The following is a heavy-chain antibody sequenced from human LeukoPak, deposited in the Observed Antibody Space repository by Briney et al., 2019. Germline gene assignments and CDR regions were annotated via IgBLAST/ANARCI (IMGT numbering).Heavy chain of an antibody. J-gene: IGHJ5*02. D-gene: IGHD3-22*01. CDR3: ARDDVSYDSSGYHYNWFDP. Sequence: PGGSLRLSCAASGFTFGSYAMHWVRQAPGKGLEWVAVISYDGSNKYYADSVKGRFTISRDNSKNTLYLQMNSLRAEDTAVYYCARDDVSYDSSGYHYNWFDPWGQGTLVTVSS. CDR2: ISYDGSNK. V-gene: IGHV3-30*04. CDR1: GFTFGSYA.